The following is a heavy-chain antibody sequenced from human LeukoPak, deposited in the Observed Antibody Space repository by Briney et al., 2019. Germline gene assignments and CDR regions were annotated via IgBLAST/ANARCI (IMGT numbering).Heavy chain of an antibody. D-gene: IGHD6-13*01. CDR3: ARSDSRETHDY. J-gene: IGHJ4*02. V-gene: IGHV4-34*01. Sequence: SETLSLTCAVYGGSFSGYYWSWIRQPPGKGLEWIGEINHSGSTNYNPSLKSRVTISVDTSKNQFSLKLSSVTAEDTAVYYCARSDSRETHDYWGQGTLVTVSS. CDR1: GGSFSGYY. CDR2: INHSGST.